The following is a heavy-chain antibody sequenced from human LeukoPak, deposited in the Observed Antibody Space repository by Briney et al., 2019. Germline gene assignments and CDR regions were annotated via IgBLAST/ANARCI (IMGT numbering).Heavy chain of an antibody. J-gene: IGHJ4*02. CDR1: GFTFNNYA. CDR3: AGRYCSGGRCPNYFDY. Sequence: PGGSLRLSCAASGFTFNNYAMHWVRQAPGKGLEWVAVISYDGSNKYYADSVKGRFTISRDNSKNTLYLQMDSLRAEDTAVYYCAGRYCSGGRCPNYFDYWGQGTLVTVFS. V-gene: IGHV3-30*04. CDR2: ISYDGSNK. D-gene: IGHD2-15*01.